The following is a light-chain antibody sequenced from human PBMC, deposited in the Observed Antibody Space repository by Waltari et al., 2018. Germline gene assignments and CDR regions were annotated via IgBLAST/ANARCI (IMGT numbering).Light chain of an antibody. Sequence: QSALTQPRSVSGSPGQSVTISCTGTSSDVGGYNYVSWYQQHPGKAPKLMIYDVSKRPPVFPDRFSGSKSGNTASLTIAGLQAEDEADYYCCSYAGSYTYVFGTGTKVTVL. CDR3: CSYAGSYTYV. CDR2: DVS. V-gene: IGLV2-11*01. CDR1: SSDVGGYNY. J-gene: IGLJ1*01.